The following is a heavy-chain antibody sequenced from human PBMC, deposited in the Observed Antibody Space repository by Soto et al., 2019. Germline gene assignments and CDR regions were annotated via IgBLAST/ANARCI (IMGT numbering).Heavy chain of an antibody. CDR1: GYTFTSYY. V-gene: IGHV1-46*01. Sequence: ASVKVSCKASGYTFTSYYMHWVRQAPGQGLEWMGIINPSVGSTSYAQKFQGRVTITTDKSTSTVYMELSSLRSEDTAVYYCARSLVVVAATAHYYFDYWGQGTLVTVSS. J-gene: IGHJ4*02. D-gene: IGHD2-15*01. CDR3: ARSLVVVAATAHYYFDY. CDR2: INPSVGST.